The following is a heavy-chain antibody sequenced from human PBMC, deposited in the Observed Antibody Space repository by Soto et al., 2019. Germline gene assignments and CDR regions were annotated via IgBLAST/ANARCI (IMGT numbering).Heavy chain of an antibody. Sequence: ASVKVSCKASGYTFTGYYMHWVRQAPGQGLEWMGWINAYNGNTNYAQKLQGRVTMTTDTSTSTAYMELRSLRSDDTAVYYCARNPTYYDFWSGYSHDAFDIWGQGTMVTVS. J-gene: IGHJ3*02. CDR2: INAYNGNT. CDR3: ARNPTYYDFWSGYSHDAFDI. V-gene: IGHV1-18*04. D-gene: IGHD3-3*01. CDR1: GYTFTGYY.